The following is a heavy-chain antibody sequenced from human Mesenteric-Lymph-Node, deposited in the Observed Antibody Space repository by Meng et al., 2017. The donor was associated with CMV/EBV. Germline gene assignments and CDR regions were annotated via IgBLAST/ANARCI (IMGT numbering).Heavy chain of an antibody. D-gene: IGHD3-3*01. CDR2: IKSKTDGGTT. J-gene: IGHJ6*02. Sequence: GGSLRLSCAASGFTFSNAWMSWVRQAPGKGLEWVGRIKSKTDGGTTDYAAPVKGRFTISRDDSKNTLYLQMNSLKTEDTAVYYCTTEWNYDFWSGYYTRDYYYYGMDVWGQGTTVTVSS. CDR1: GFTFSNAW. CDR3: TTEWNYDFWSGYYTRDYYYYGMDV. V-gene: IGHV3-15*01.